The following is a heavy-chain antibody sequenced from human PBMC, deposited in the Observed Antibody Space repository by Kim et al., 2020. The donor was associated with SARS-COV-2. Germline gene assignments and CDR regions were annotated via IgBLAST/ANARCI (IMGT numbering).Heavy chain of an antibody. CDR2: ISGSGGST. CDR3: AKDLGYSSGWDNDAFDI. D-gene: IGHD6-19*01. CDR1: GFTFSSYA. Sequence: GGSLRLSCAASGFTFSSYAMSWVRQAPGKGLEWVSAISGSGGSTYYADSVKGRFTISRDNSKNTLYLQMNSLRAEDTAVYYCAKDLGYSSGWDNDAFDIWGQGTMVTVSS. J-gene: IGHJ3*02. V-gene: IGHV3-23*01.